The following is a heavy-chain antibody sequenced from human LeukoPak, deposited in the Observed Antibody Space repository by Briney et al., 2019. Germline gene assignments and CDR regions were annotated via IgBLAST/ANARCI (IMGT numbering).Heavy chain of an antibody. J-gene: IGHJ6*03. Sequence: GGSLRLPCAASGFTFSSYWMSWVRQAPGKGLEWVAIIKQDGSEKYYVDSVKGRFTISRDNAKNSLYLQMNSPRAEDTAVYYCARSPFLGSYYMDVWGKGTTVTVSS. CDR1: GFTFSSYW. CDR3: ARSPFLGSYYMDV. D-gene: IGHD2/OR15-2a*01. CDR2: IKQDGSEK. V-gene: IGHV3-7*01.